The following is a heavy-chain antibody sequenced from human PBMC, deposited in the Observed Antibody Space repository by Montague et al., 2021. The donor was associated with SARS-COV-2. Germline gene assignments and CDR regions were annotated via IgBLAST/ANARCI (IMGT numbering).Heavy chain of an antibody. Sequence: SETLSLTCTVSGGPISSYYWSWIRQPPGKGLEWIGYIYYSGSTDYSPSLKSRVTISVDTSKNQFSLKLSSVTAADTAVYYCASQVPDFWSGIDYWGQGTLVTVSS. CDR1: GGPISSYY. D-gene: IGHD3-3*01. CDR3: ASQVPDFWSGIDY. CDR2: IYYSGST. V-gene: IGHV4-59*01. J-gene: IGHJ4*02.